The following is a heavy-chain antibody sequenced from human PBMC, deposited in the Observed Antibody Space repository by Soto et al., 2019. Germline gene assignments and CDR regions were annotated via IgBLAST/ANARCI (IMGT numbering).Heavy chain of an antibody. CDR3: ASYDYVWGSYRY. CDR2: ISSSGSTI. D-gene: IGHD3-16*02. Sequence: GGSLRLSCAASGFTFSSYEMNWVRQAPGKGLEWVSYISSSGSTIYYADSAKGRFTISRDNAKNSPYLQMNSLRAEDTAVYYCASYDYVWGSYRYWGQGTLVTVSS. CDR1: GFTFSSYE. V-gene: IGHV3-48*03. J-gene: IGHJ4*02.